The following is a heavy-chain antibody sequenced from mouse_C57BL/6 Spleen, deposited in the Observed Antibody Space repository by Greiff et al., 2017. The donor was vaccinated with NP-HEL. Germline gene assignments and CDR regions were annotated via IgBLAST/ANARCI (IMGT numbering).Heavy chain of an antibody. CDR3: ASMITTLGYYAMDY. Sequence: EVKLMESGGGLVKPGGSLKLSCAASGFTFSDYGMHWVRQAPEKGLEWVAYISSGSSTIYYADTVKGRFTFSRDNAKNTLFLQMTSLRSEDTAMYYCASMITTLGYYAMDYWGQGTSVTVSS. CDR2: ISSGSSTI. J-gene: IGHJ4*01. CDR1: GFTFSDYG. D-gene: IGHD2-4*01. V-gene: IGHV5-17*01.